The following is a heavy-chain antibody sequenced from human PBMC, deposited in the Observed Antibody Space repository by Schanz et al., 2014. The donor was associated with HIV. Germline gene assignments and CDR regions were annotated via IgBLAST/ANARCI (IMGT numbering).Heavy chain of an antibody. CDR2: INTGDGNL. CDR3: ARGVDILTAFDY. CDR1: GNIFNSDY. J-gene: IGHJ4*02. Sequence: QVQLGQSGAEVKKPGASVRVSCKAPGNIFNSDYLHWVRQAPGHGLEWMGIINTGDGNLRYAQKCEDSLAMTRATSPSPVYMELYSLTSEDTAVYYCARGVDILTAFDYWDQGTLVVVSS. D-gene: IGHD3-9*01. V-gene: IGHV1-46*02.